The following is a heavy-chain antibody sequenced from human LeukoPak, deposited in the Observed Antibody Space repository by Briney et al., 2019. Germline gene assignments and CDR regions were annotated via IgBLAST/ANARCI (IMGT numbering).Heavy chain of an antibody. J-gene: IGHJ6*02. CDR1: GGSISSYY. CDR2: IFLSGSP. D-gene: IGHD6-13*01. Sequence: SETLSLTCTVSGGSISSYYWSWIRQPAGEGLEWLGLIFLSGSPNYNPSLKGRFTMSLDTSKNQFSLKLTSVTAADTAVYYCARGPKVGNSNYYGMDVWGQGTTVTVSS. CDR3: ARGPKVGNSNYYGMDV. V-gene: IGHV4-4*07.